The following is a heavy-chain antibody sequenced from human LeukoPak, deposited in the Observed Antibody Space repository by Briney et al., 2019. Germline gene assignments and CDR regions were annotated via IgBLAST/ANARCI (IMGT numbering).Heavy chain of an antibody. CDR2: IYTSGST. CDR3: ASKPVKAAAGTMAWFDP. CDR1: GGSISSGSYY. D-gene: IGHD6-13*01. J-gene: IGHJ5*02. Sequence: PSQTLSLTCTVSGGSISSGSYYWSWIRQPAGKGLEWIGRIYTSGSTNYNPSLKSRVTISVDTSKNQFSLKLSSVTAADTAVYYCASKPVKAAAGTMAWFDPWGQGTLVTVSS. V-gene: IGHV4-61*02.